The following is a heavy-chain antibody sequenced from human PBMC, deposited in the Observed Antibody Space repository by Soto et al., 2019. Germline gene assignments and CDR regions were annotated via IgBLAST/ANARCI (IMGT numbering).Heavy chain of an antibody. CDR1: GGSISSYY. V-gene: IGHV4-59*01. D-gene: IGHD2-2*01. Sequence: QVQLQESGPGLVKPSETLSLTCTVSGGSISSYYWCWIPQPPGKGLEWLGYIYYSGRTNYNTSLKSRVIISVDTSKNQFSLKLSSVTAADTDVYYCARGYDDGDYWGQGTLVTVSS. CDR2: IYYSGRT. CDR3: ARGYDDGDY. J-gene: IGHJ4*02.